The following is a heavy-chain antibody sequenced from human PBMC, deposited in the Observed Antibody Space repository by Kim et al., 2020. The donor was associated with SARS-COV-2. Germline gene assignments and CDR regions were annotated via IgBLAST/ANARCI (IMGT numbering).Heavy chain of an antibody. J-gene: IGHJ4*02. CDR3: SRNYYDGSGRLDY. CDR1: GFIFSGFA. D-gene: IGHD3-22*01. Sequence: GGSLRLSCEASGFIFSGFAMSWVRQAPGKGLEWVALMSHDGSSYDYADSVKGRFIISRENSKNTLYLQVNSLRTEDTALYYCSRNYYDGSGRLDYWCQGT. CDR2: MSHDGSSY. V-gene: IGHV3-30*14.